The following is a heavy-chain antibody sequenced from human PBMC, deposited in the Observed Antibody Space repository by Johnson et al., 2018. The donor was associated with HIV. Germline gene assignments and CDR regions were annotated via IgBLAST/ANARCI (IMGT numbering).Heavy chain of an antibody. J-gene: IGHJ3*02. CDR3: ARASHSSGWYGRLGDAFDI. CDR2: IGTAGDT. V-gene: IGHV3-66*03. D-gene: IGHD6-19*01. Sequence: VQLVESGGGLIQPGGSLRLSCAASGFTVSSNYMSWVRQAPGKGLEWVSAIGTAGDTYYPGSVKGRFTISRDNSKTTLYLQMNSLRAEDTAVYYCARASHSSGWYGRLGDAFDIWGQGTMVTVSS. CDR1: GFTVSSNY.